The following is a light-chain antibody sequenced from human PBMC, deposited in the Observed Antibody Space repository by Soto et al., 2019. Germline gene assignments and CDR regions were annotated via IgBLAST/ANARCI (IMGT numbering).Light chain of an antibody. CDR3: TSYAGGNNV. CDR1: SSDVGGYNY. Sequence: QSALTQPPSASGSPGQSVTISCTGTSSDVGGYNYVSWYQQHPGKVPKLIVYEVNKRPSGVPDRFSGSKSGNTASLTVSGLQAEDEADYYCTSYAGGNNVFGTGTKLIVL. CDR2: EVN. J-gene: IGLJ1*01. V-gene: IGLV2-8*01.